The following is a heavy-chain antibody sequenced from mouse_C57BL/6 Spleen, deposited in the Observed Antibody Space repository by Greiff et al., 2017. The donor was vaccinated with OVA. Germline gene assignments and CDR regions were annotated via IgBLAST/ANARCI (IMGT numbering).Heavy chain of an antibody. D-gene: IGHD1-1*01. CDR1: GYAFSSSW. J-gene: IGHJ4*01. Sequence: QVQLKQSGPELVKPGASVKISCKASGYAFSSSWMNWVKQRPGKGLEWIGRIYPGDGDTNYNGKFKGKATLTADKSSSTAYMQLSSLTSEDSAVYFCAREGTTVVGYAMDYWGQGTSVTVSS. CDR2: IYPGDGDT. CDR3: AREGTTVVGYAMDY. V-gene: IGHV1-82*01.